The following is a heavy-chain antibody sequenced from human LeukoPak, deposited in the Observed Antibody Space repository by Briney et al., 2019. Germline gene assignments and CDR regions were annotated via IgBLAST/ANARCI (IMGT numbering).Heavy chain of an antibody. Sequence: PGRSLRLSCVASGFTFHESAMNWVRQAPGKGLEWVAVLSYDGTNIHYVDSVKGRFTISRDNSKNTVYLQMDSLRTEDTAVYYCAKDPVSTRDWPNYFDYWGQGTLVTVSS. J-gene: IGHJ4*02. V-gene: IGHV3-30*18. CDR3: AKDPVSTRDWPNYFDY. CDR1: GFTFHESA. D-gene: IGHD2-21*01. CDR2: LSYDGTNI.